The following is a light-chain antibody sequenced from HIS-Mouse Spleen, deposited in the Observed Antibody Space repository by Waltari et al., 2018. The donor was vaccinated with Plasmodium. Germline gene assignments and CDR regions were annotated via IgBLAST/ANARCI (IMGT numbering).Light chain of an antibody. J-gene: IGLJ2*01. CDR1: SSDVGSYNL. Sequence: QSALTQPASVSGSPGQSITISCTGTSSDVGSYNLFSWYQQHPGTAPKLMIYEGSKRPSGVSNRFSGSKSGNTASLTISGLQAEDEADYYCCSYAGSSTFVVIGGGTKLTVL. V-gene: IGLV2-23*03. CDR3: CSYAGSSTFVV. CDR2: EGS.